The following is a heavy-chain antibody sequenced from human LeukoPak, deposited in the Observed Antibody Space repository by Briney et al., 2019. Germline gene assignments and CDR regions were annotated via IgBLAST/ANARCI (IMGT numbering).Heavy chain of an antibody. CDR2: ISGSGGST. J-gene: IGHJ4*02. CDR1: GFTFSSYA. V-gene: IGHV3-23*01. CDR3: AKDSHWLVQVYFDY. D-gene: IGHD6-19*01. Sequence: PGGSLRLSRAASGFTFSSYAMSWVRQAPGKGLEWVSAISGSGGSTYYADSVKGRFTISRDNSKNTLYLQMNSLRAEDTAVYYCAKDSHWLVQVYFDYWGQGTLVTVSS.